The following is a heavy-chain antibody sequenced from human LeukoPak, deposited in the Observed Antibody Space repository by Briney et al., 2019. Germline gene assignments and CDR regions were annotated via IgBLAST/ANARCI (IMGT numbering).Heavy chain of an antibody. CDR2: INHSGST. CDR1: GGSFSGYY. V-gene: IGHV4-34*01. J-gene: IGHJ4*02. Sequence: PSETLSLTCAVYGGSFSGYYWSWIRQPPGKGLEWIGEINHSGSTNYNPSLKSRVTISVDTSKNQFSLKLSSVTAADTAVYYCAKDGYYYDSSGYEYYFDYWGQGTLVTVSS. D-gene: IGHD3-22*01. CDR3: AKDGYYYDSSGYEYYFDY.